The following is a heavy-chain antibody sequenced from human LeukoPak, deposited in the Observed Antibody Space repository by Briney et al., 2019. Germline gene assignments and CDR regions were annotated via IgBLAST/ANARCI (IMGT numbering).Heavy chain of an antibody. D-gene: IGHD3-3*01. V-gene: IGHV3-23*01. J-gene: IGHJ4*02. Sequence: GGSLRLSCAASGFTFSSYPMSWVRQAPGKGLEWVSAISGSGGSTYYADSVKGRFTISRDNSKNTLYLQMNSLRAEDTAVYYCAKDWADFWSGYYDRYYFDYWGQGTLVTVSS. CDR1: GFTFSSYP. CDR2: ISGSGGST. CDR3: AKDWADFWSGYYDRYYFDY.